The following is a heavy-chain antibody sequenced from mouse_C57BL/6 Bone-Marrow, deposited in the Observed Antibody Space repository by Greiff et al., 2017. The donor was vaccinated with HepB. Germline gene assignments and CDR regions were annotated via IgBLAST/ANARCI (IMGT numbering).Heavy chain of an antibody. CDR1: GYTFTSYW. D-gene: IGHD3-3*01. CDR3: ASGGLFAY. CDR2: IDPSDSYT. V-gene: IGHV1-59*01. J-gene: IGHJ3*01. Sequence: VQLQQPGAELVRPGTSVKLSCKASGYTFTSYWMHWVKQRPGQGLEWIGLIDPSDSYTNYNQKFKGKATLTVDTSSSTASMQLSSLTYEDSAVYYCASGGLFAYWGQGTLVTVSA.